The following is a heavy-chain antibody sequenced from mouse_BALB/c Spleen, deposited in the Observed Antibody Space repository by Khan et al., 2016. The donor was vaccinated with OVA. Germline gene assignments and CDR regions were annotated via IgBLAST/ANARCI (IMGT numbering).Heavy chain of an antibody. CDR2: IHTCYGHT. V-gene: IGHV1S137*01. D-gene: IGHD2-2*01. CDR1: SYTFTVFA. Sequence: QLHLQQPGAELVRPGVSVKISCKSSSYTFTVFAMPLVKQSLAQGLECIGDIHTCYGHTYYNQNFKAKSTMTVDKSSSTAYMELARLTSEDSAIDYCARGSAKYLVAYWGQGTTLTVSS. CDR3: ARGSAKYLVAY. J-gene: IGHJ2*01.